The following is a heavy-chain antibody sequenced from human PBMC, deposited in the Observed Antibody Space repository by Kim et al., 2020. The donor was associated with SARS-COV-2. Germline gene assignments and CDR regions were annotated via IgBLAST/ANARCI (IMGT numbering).Heavy chain of an antibody. CDR3: ARGPGFGELYPYYYYYYYMDV. CDR2: INHSGST. Sequence: SETLSLTCAVYGGSFSGYYWSWIRQPPGKGLEWIGEINHSGSTNYNPSLKSRVTISVDTSKNQFSLRLSSVTAADTAVYYCARGPGFGELYPYYYYYYYMDVWGKGTTVTVSS. D-gene: IGHD3-10*01. J-gene: IGHJ6*03. V-gene: IGHV4-34*01. CDR1: GGSFSGYY.